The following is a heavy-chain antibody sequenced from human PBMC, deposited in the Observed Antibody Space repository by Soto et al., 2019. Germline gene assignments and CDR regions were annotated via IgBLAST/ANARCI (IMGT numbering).Heavy chain of an antibody. D-gene: IGHD3-3*01. Sequence: GGSLRLSCAASGFTVSSNYMSWVRQAPGKGLEWVSVIYSGGSTYYADSVKGRFTISRDNSKNTLYLQMNSLRAEDTAVYYCARVSTIFGVVRYGMDVWGQGTTVTVSS. V-gene: IGHV3-53*01. CDR2: IYSGGST. J-gene: IGHJ6*02. CDR3: ARVSTIFGVVRYGMDV. CDR1: GFTVSSNY.